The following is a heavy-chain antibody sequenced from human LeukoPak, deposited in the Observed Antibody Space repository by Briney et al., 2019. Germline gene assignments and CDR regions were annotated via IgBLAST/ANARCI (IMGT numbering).Heavy chain of an antibody. V-gene: IGHV4-39*01. Sequence: PSETLSLTCTVSGGSISSSNYYWGWIRQPPGKGLEWIGTIYSSGSTYYNPSLKSRVTISVDTSKNQFSLKLSSVTAADTAVYYCARHKYTNYLYYFDYWGQGTLVTVSS. J-gene: IGHJ4*02. CDR2: IYSSGST. D-gene: IGHD1-7*01. CDR3: ARHKYTNYLYYFDY. CDR1: GGSISSSNYY.